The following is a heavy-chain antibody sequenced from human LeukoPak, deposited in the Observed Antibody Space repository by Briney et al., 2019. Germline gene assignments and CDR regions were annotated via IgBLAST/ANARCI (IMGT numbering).Heavy chain of an antibody. V-gene: IGHV1-18*01. D-gene: IGHD3-3*01. CDR2: ISAYNGNT. J-gene: IGHJ4*02. Sequence: ASVKVSCKASGYTFTSYGISWVRQAPGQGLEWMGWISAYNGNTNYAQKLQGRVTMTTETSTSTAYMELRSLRSDDTAVYYCARDRSSVYDFWSGSTYYFDYWGQGTLVTVSS. CDR1: GYTFTSYG. CDR3: ARDRSSVYDFWSGSTYYFDY.